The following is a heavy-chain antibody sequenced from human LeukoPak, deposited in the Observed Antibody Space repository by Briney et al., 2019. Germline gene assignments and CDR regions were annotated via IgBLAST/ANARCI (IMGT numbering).Heavy chain of an antibody. J-gene: IGHJ4*02. V-gene: IGHV3-23*01. CDR3: AKAPVTSCRGAFCYPFDY. CDR1: GFTFSSYE. CDR2: MSSSDDGR. Sequence: GGSLRLSCAASGFTFSSYEMNWVRQAPGKGLEWVSAMSSSDDGRYYAASVRGRFTISRDTSRSTLYLQMNGLRAEDAAVYYCAKAPVTSCRGAFCYPFDYWGQGTLVTVSS. D-gene: IGHD2-15*01.